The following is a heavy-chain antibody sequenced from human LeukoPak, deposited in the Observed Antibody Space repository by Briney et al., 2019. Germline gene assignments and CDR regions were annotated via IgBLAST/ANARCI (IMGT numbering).Heavy chain of an antibody. CDR2: ISAYNGNT. CDR3: ARLGATSWYYYYYYMDV. J-gene: IGHJ6*03. CDR1: GYTFTSYG. Sequence: GASVKVSCKASGYTFTSYGISWVRQAPGQGLEGMGWISAYNGNTNYAQKLQGRVTMTTDTSKSTAYMELRSLRSDDTAVYYCARLGATSWYYYYYYMDVWGKGTTVTVSS. D-gene: IGHD1-26*01. V-gene: IGHV1-18*01.